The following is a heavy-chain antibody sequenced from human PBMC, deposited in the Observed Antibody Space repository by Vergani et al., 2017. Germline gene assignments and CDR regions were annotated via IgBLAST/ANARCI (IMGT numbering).Heavy chain of an antibody. V-gene: IGHV2-5*01. CDR3: AHXPSVVRGLTNGLYYYYYYGMDV. CDR1: GFSLSTSGEG. J-gene: IGHJ6*02. CDR2: IYWNDDK. D-gene: IGHD3-10*01. Sequence: QITLKESGPTLVKPTQTLTLTCTFSGFSLSTSGEGVAWVRQPPGKALEWLALIYWNDDKRYSTSLKRRLTLTKDTSKNRVVLTMTDMDPADTATYYCAHXPSVVRGLTNGLYYYYYYGMDVWGQGTAVTVSS.